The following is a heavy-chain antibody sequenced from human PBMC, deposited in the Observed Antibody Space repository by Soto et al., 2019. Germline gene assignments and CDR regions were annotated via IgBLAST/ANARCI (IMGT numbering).Heavy chain of an antibody. CDR1: GGTFSSYA. D-gene: IGHD2-15*01. CDR2: IIPIFGTA. V-gene: IGHV1-69*13. CDR3: ARGSYCSGGSCYSGPSYYYYGMDV. J-gene: IGHJ6*02. Sequence: SVKVSCKASGGTFSSYAISWVRQAPGQGLEWMGGIIPIFGTANYAQKFQGRVTITADESTSTAYMELSSLRSGDTAVYYCARGSYCSGGSCYSGPSYYYYGMDVWGQGTTVTVSS.